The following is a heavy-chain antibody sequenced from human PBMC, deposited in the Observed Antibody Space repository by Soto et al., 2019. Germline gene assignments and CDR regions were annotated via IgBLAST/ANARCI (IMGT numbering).Heavy chain of an antibody. CDR2: INHSGST. J-gene: IGHJ5*02. Sequence: SETLSLTCAVYGGSFSGYYWSWIRQPPGKGLEWIGEINHSGSTNYNPSLKSRVTISVDTSKNQFSLKLSSVTAADTAVYYCARGVLITMVRGVIPYNWFDPWGQGTLVTVSS. CDR1: GGSFSGYY. D-gene: IGHD3-10*01. V-gene: IGHV4-34*01. CDR3: ARGVLITMVRGVIPYNWFDP.